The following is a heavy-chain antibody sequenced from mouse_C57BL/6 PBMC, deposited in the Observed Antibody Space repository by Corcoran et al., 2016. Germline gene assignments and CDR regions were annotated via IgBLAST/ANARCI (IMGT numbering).Heavy chain of an antibody. V-gene: IGHV8-12*01. J-gene: IGHJ4*01. CDR2: IYWDDDK. CDR3: ARREDDYYAMDY. Sequence: QVTLKESGPGILQSSQTLSLTCSFSGFSLSTSGMGVSWIRQPSGKGLEWLAHIYWDDDKRYNPSLKSRLTISKDTSRNQVFLKITSVDTADTATYYCARREDDYYAMDYWGQGTSVTVSS. CDR1: GFSLSTSGMG.